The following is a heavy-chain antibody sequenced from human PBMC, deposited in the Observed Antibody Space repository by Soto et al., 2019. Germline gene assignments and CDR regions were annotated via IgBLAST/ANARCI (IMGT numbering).Heavy chain of an antibody. CDR2: VSYDGSFK. J-gene: IGHJ6*02. Sequence: QVQLVESGGGVVQPGGSLRLSCEASGFTFSKFGIHWVRQAPGKGLEWVAVVSYDGSFKYYADSVKGRFTISRDNSKNTLYLQMNSLRPEDTAIDYCAKDSDQLLFDYYYYGMDVWGQGTMVTVSS. D-gene: IGHD2-2*01. CDR1: GFTFSKFG. CDR3: AKDSDQLLFDYYYYGMDV. V-gene: IGHV3-30*18.